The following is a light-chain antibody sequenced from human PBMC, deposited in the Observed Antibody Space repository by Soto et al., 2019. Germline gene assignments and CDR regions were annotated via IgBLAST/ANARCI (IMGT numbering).Light chain of an antibody. CDR1: QSISGW. CDR3: QQYNHFSWT. CDR2: DAS. Sequence: DIQMTQSPSSLSTSVGDRVTITCRASQSISGWLAWYQQKPGKAPKVLIYDASSLESGVPSRFSGSGSGTEFTLTISGLQPDDFATYYCQQYNHFSWTFGQGTKV. V-gene: IGKV1-5*01. J-gene: IGKJ1*01.